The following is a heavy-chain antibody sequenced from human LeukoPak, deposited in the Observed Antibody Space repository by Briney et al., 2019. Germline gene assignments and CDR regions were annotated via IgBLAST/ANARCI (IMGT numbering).Heavy chain of an antibody. D-gene: IGHD1-7*01. CDR3: AKGTVLNSPFDP. V-gene: IGHV3-74*01. J-gene: IGHJ5*02. CDR2: INTDGSST. CDR1: GFTFSSYW. Sequence: PGGSLRLSCAASGFTFSSYWMHWVRQAPGKGLVWVSRINTDGSSTSYADSVKGRFTISRDNAKNTLYLQMNSLRAEDTALYYCAKGTVLNSPFDPWGQGTLVTVSS.